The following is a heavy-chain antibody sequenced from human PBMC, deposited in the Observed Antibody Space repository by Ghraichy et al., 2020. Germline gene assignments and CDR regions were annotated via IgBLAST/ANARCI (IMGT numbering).Heavy chain of an antibody. J-gene: IGHJ4*02. CDR3: ARAIRDSYDSSVYYY. CDR1: GFSFSTYA. CDR2: ISGSGGST. D-gene: IGHD3-22*01. V-gene: IGHV3-23*01. Sequence: GGSLRLSCAASGFSFSTYAMTWVRQAPGKGLEWVSTISGSGGSTYYADSVKGRFTISRDNSKNTLYLQMNSLRAEDTAAYYCARAIRDSYDSSVYYYCGQGTLVTVSS.